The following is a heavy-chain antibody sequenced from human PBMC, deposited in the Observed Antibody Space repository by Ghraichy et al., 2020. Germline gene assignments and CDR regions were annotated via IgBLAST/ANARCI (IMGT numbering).Heavy chain of an antibody. CDR2: IYTSGST. CDR1: GGSISSYY. J-gene: IGHJ6*02. Sequence: SETLSLTCTVSGGSISSYYWSWIRQPPGKGLEWIGYIYTSGSTNYNPSLKSRVTISVDTSKNQFSQKLSSVTAADTAVYYCARLVGDGYNLLSYYYGMDVWGQGTTVTVSS. D-gene: IGHD5-24*01. V-gene: IGHV4-4*09. CDR3: ARLVGDGYNLLSYYYGMDV.